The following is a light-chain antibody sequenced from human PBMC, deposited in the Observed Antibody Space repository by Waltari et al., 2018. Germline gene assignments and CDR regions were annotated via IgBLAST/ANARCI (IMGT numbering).Light chain of an antibody. J-gene: IGKJ1*01. CDR3: QQFGSSPWT. CDR1: QRLSSSH. Sequence: EIALTQSPATLSLSPGERATLSGRASQRLSSSHLAGSQHKRGQAPRLLISGASTRAKAITDRFSASGSGTDFPLTVSRLEPEDFAVYYCQQFGSSPWTFGQGTTVEI. V-gene: IGKV3-20*01. CDR2: GAS.